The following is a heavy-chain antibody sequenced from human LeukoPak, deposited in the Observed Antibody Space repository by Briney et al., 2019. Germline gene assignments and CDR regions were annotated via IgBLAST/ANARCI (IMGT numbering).Heavy chain of an antibody. D-gene: IGHD2-2*01. J-gene: IGHJ5*02. CDR1: GGSISSGDYY. CDR2: IYYSGST. Sequence: PSETLSLTCTVSGGSISSGDYYRSWIRQPPGKGLEWIGYIYYSGSTYYNPSLKSRVTISVDTSKNQFSLKLSSVTAADTAVYYCARGSGYCSSTSCSGFDPWGQGTLVTVSS. CDR3: ARGSGYCSSTSCSGFDP. V-gene: IGHV4-30-4*08.